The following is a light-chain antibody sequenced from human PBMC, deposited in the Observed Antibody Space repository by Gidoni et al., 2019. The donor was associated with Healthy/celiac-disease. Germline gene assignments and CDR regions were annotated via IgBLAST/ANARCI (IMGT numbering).Light chain of an antibody. Sequence: IVVTQSSGTLSLSPGERATLSCRASQSVSSSYLAWYQQKPGQAPRLLIYGASSRATGIPDRFSGSGSGTDFTLTISRLEPEDFAVYYCQQYGSSSPITFGQGTRLEIK. CDR2: GAS. CDR1: QSVSSSY. V-gene: IGKV3-20*01. CDR3: QQYGSSSPIT. J-gene: IGKJ5*01.